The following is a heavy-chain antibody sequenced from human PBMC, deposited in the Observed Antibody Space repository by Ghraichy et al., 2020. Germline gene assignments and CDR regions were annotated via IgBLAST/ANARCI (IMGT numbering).Heavy chain of an antibody. J-gene: IGHJ4*02. CDR2: INQDGSER. CDR3: ARLLDYSESSSYRPLDS. CDR1: GFTFSTYW. Sequence: GGSLRLSCAASGFTFSTYWMSWVRQGPGKGLEWVANINQDGSERHFVDSVKGRFTISRDNAENSLYLQMNSLRAEDTAVYYCARLLDYSESSSYRPLDSWGQGTLVTVSS. V-gene: IGHV3-7*03. D-gene: IGHD3-22*01.